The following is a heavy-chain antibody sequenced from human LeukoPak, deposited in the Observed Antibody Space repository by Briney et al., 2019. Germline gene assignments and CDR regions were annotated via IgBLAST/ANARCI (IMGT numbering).Heavy chain of an antibody. J-gene: IGHJ4*02. V-gene: IGHV1-69*13. Sequence: SVKVSCKASGGTFSSYAISWVRQAPGQGLEWMGGIIPIFGTANYAQKFQGRVTITADESTSTAYMELSSLRSEDTAVYYCARLPLESETYYYDSSGSLDFDYWGQGTLVTVSS. CDR2: IIPIFGTA. CDR3: ARLPLESETYYYDSSGSLDFDY. D-gene: IGHD3-22*01. CDR1: GGTFSSYA.